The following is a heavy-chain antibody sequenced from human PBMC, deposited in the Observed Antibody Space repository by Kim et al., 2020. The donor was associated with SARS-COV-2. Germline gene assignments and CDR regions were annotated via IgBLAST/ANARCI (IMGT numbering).Heavy chain of an antibody. J-gene: IGHJ6*03. V-gene: IGHV4-34*01. CDR3: ARGFPPAIFGVVTNYYMDV. CDR1: GVWLWGAA. D-gene: IGHD3-3*01. Sequence: SETLSLTCAVYGVWLWGAAWSWICQPPGKGLEWIGEINHSGSTNYNPSLKSRVTISVDTSKNQFSLKLSSVTAADTAVYYCARGFPPAIFGVVTNYYMDVWGKGTTVTVSS. CDR2: INHSGST.